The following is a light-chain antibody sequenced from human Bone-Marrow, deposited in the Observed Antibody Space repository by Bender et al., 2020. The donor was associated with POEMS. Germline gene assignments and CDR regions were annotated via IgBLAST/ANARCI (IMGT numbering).Light chain of an antibody. CDR1: SSDVGNYNF. Sequence: QSALTQPASVSGSPGQSITISCTGTSSDVGNYNFVSWYQHFPGKAPTLMIYEVTKRPSGVSNRFSGSKSGNTASLTISGLQSEDEADYYCSSYTTTSTLVFGGGTEVTV. J-gene: IGLJ2*01. CDR2: EVT. V-gene: IGLV2-14*02. CDR3: SSYTTTSTLV.